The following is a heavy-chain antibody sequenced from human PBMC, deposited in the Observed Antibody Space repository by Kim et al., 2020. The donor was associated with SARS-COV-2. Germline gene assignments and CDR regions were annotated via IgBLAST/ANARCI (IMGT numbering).Heavy chain of an antibody. CDR1: GFTFSSYE. Sequence: GGSLRLSCAASGFTFSSYEMNWVRQAPGKGLEWVSYISSSGSTIYYADSVKGRFTISRDNAKNSLYLQMNSLRAEDTAVYYCARDRYDFWSGYANYYYYGMDVWGQGTTVTVSS. D-gene: IGHD3-3*01. CDR2: ISSSGSTI. V-gene: IGHV3-48*03. CDR3: ARDRYDFWSGYANYYYYGMDV. J-gene: IGHJ6*02.